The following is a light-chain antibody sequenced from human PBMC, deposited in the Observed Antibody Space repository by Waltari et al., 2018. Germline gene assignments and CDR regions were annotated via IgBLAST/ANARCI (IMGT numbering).Light chain of an antibody. CDR3: QHYVRLPAT. CDR2: GAS. CDR1: QGVGRT. Sequence: SCRASQGVGRTLAWYQQKPGQAPRLLIYGASSRATDIPDRFSGSGSGTDFSLTINRLEPEDFAVYFCQHYVRLPATFGQGTKVEIK. J-gene: IGKJ1*01. V-gene: IGKV3-20*01.